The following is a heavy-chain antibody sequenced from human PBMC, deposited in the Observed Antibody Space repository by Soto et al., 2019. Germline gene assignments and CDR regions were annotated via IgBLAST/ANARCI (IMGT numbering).Heavy chain of an antibody. Sequence: QVQLVESGGGVVQPGRSLRLSCAASGFTFSSYGMHWVRQAPGKGLEWVAVIWYDGSNKYYADSVRGRFTISRDNSKNTLYLQMNSLRAEDTAVYYCARLYGDYRSGVDYWGQGTLVTLSS. J-gene: IGHJ4*02. CDR2: IWYDGSNK. D-gene: IGHD4-17*01. V-gene: IGHV3-33*01. CDR3: ARLYGDYRSGVDY. CDR1: GFTFSSYG.